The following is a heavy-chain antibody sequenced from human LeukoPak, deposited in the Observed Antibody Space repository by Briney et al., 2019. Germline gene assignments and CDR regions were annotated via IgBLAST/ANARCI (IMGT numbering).Heavy chain of an antibody. V-gene: IGHV4-34*01. Sequence: SETLSLTCAVYGGSFSGYYWSWIRQPPGKGLEWIGEINHSGSTNYNPSLKSRVTISVDTSKNQFSLKLSSVTAADTAVYYCARGPRRVSDYYYYGMDVWGQGTTVTVSS. CDR1: GGSFSGYY. CDR2: INHSGST. D-gene: IGHD6-13*01. J-gene: IGHJ6*02. CDR3: ARGPRRVSDYYYYGMDV.